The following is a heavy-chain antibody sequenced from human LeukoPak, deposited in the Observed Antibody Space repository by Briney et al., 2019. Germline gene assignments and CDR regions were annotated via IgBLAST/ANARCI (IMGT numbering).Heavy chain of an antibody. J-gene: IGHJ5*02. Sequence: PSETLSLTCAVSGGSISSYYWSWIRQPAGKGLEWIGRIYTSGGTNYNPSLKSRVTMSVDTSKNQFSLMLSSVTAADTAVYYCAREGGYCSSTSCHYNWFDPWGQGTLVTVSS. D-gene: IGHD2-2*01. CDR2: IYTSGGT. CDR3: AREGGYCSSTSCHYNWFDP. CDR1: GGSISSYY. V-gene: IGHV4-4*07.